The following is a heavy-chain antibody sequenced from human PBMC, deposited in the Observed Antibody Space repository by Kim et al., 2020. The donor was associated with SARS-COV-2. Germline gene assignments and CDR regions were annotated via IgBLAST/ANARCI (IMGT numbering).Heavy chain of an antibody. CDR3: ARSDSDAFDI. Sequence: YRYQAATVKGRFTITRANAKNSLYLQMNSLRAEDTAVYYCARSDSDAFDIWGQGTMVTVSS. CDR2: YR. V-gene: IGHV3-21*01. D-gene: IGHD3-22*01. J-gene: IGHJ3*02.